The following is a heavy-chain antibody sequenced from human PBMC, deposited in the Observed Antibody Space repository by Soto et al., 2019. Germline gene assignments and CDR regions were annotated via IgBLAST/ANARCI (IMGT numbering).Heavy chain of an antibody. V-gene: IGHV4-4*02. J-gene: IGHJ4*02. Sequence: PSETLSLTCAVSGGSISSSDWWSWIRQPPGKGLEWIGEIFHGGSTNYSPSLKSRVTISVDTSKNQFSLELSSVTAADTAGYYCARPHYDSNTFYYFFDYWGQGTLVTVSS. CDR1: GGSISSSDW. CDR2: IFHGGST. D-gene: IGHD3-22*01. CDR3: ARPHYDSNTFYYFFDY.